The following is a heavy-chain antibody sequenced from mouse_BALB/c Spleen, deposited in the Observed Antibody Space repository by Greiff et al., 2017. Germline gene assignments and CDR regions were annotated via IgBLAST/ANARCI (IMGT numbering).Heavy chain of an antibody. Sequence: EVQLVESGGGLVKPGGSLKLSCAASGFAFSSYDMSWVRQTPEKRLEWVAYISSGGGSTYYPDTVKGRFTISRDNAKNTLYLQMSSLKSEDTAMYYCARRAWFAYWGQGTLVTVSA. J-gene: IGHJ3*01. V-gene: IGHV5-12-1*01. CDR2: ISSGGGST. CDR3: ARRAWFAY. CDR1: GFAFSSYD.